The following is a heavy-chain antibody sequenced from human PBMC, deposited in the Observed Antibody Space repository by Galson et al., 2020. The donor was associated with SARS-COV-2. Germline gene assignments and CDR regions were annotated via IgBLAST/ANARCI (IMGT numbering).Heavy chain of an antibody. CDR3: ARDDISYGGNSELDY. Sequence: GGSLRLSCEASGFTFSSYAMHWVRQAPGKGLEWVAVISYAGSNKYYADSVKGRFTISRDNSKNTLYLQTNSLRAEDTAVYYCARDDISYGGNSELDYWGQGTLVTVSS. V-gene: IGHV3-30*04. CDR2: ISYAGSNK. D-gene: IGHD4-17*01. CDR1: GFTFSSYA. J-gene: IGHJ4*02.